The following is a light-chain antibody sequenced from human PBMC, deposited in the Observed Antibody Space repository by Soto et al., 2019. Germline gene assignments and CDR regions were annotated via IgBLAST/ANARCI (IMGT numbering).Light chain of an antibody. CDR1: SSDVGGYNY. CDR2: DVS. V-gene: IGLV2-14*01. Sequence: QSALTQPASVSGSPGQSITISCTGTSSDVGGYNYVSWYQQHPGKAPNLIIFDVSNRPSGVSNSFSGSKSGNSASLTISGLQAEDEADYYCISYTGSNTPVVFGGGTKVTVL. CDR3: ISYTGSNTPVV. J-gene: IGLJ2*01.